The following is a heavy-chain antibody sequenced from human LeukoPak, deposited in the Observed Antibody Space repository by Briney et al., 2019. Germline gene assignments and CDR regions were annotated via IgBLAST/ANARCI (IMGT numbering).Heavy chain of an antibody. CDR3: ARALLGPPPAPDNWFDP. CDR1: GGSISSGGYY. J-gene: IGHJ5*02. D-gene: IGHD6-25*01. V-gene: IGHV4-31*03. CDR2: IYYSGST. Sequence: SETLSLTCTVSGGSISSGGYYWSWIRQHPGKGLEWIGYIYYSGSTYYNPSLKSRVTISVDTSKNQFSLKLSSVTAADTAVYYCARALLGPPPAPDNWFDPWGQGTLVTVSS.